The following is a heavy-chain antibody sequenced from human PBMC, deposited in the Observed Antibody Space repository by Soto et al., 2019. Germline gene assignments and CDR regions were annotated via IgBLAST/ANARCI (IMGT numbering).Heavy chain of an antibody. CDR1: GYTFTSYG. CDR3: ARDRRRIAAAGPDIFDY. CDR2: ISAYNGNT. Sequence: ASVKVSCKASGYTFTSYGISWVRQAPGQGLEWMGWISAYNGNTNYAQKLQGRVTMTTDTSTSTAYMELRSLRSDDTAVYYCARDRRRIAAAGPDIFDYWGQGTLVTVSS. D-gene: IGHD6-13*01. J-gene: IGHJ4*02. V-gene: IGHV1-18*01.